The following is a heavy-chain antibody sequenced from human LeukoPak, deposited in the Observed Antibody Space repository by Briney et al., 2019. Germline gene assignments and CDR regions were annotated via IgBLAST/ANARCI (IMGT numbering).Heavy chain of an antibody. CDR2: INPNSGGT. Sequence: AAVKVSCKASGYTFTGYYMHWVRQAPGQGLEWMGWINPNSGGTNYPQKFQGRVTMTRDTSISTAYMELSRLRSDDTAVYYCARVTGNWELLHVDYWGQGTLVTVS. CDR3: ARVTGNWELLHVDY. CDR1: GYTFTGYY. D-gene: IGHD1-26*01. J-gene: IGHJ4*02. V-gene: IGHV1-2*02.